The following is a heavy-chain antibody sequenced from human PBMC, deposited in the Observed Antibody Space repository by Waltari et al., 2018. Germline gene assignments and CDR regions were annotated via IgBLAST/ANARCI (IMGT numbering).Heavy chain of an antibody. V-gene: IGHV3-23*01. J-gene: IGHJ2*01. CDR2: ISGSGCST. CDR3: GQTPIGTGYYNPTGYFAL. Sequence: APGMGLEWVSAISGSGCSTYYADTVEGRFAISRDNSKHTLYLQMNTLRAEDTAIYYGGQTPIGTGYYNPTGYFALWGRGTLVTVSS. D-gene: IGHD3-9*01.